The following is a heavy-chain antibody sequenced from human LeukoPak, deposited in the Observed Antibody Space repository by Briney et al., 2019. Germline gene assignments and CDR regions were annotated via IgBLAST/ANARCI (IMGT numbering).Heavy chain of an antibody. CDR1: GFTFTDTY. V-gene: IGHV3-11*01. CDR3: AKTELGVAHRPGAFDI. CDR2: ISPSGTDI. D-gene: IGHD3-3*01. Sequence: GGSLRLSCAVSGFTFTDTYMTWIRQAPGKGLESLSYISPSGTDISYADSVKGRFTISRDNAKNSLYLQMNSLRAEDSALYYCAKTELGVAHRPGAFDIWGQGTMVTVSS. J-gene: IGHJ3*02.